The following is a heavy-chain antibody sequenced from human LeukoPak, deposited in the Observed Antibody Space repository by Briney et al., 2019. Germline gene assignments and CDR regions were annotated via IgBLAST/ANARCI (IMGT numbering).Heavy chain of an antibody. CDR2: INPNSGGT. Sequence: ASVKVSCKASGYTFTGYYMHWVRQAPGQGLEWMGWINPNSGGTNYAQKFQGRVTMTRDTSISTAYMELSRLRSDDTAVYYCARSEIVATNWFDPWGQGTLVTVSS. V-gene: IGHV1-2*02. CDR1: GYTFTGYY. CDR3: ARSEIVATNWFDP. D-gene: IGHD5-12*01. J-gene: IGHJ5*02.